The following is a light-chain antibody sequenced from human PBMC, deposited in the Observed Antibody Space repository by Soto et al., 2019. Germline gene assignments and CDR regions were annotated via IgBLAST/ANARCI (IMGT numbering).Light chain of an antibody. CDR1: KSVSSSY. CDR2: GAS. CDR3: QQYGSS. J-gene: IGKJ5*01. V-gene: IGKV3-20*01. Sequence: IVLTQSPVTLSLSPAERSTLSCRASKSVSSSYLAWYQQKPGQAPRLLIYGASSRATGIPDRFSGSGSGTDFTLTISRLEPEDFAVYYCQQYGSSLGQGTRLEIK.